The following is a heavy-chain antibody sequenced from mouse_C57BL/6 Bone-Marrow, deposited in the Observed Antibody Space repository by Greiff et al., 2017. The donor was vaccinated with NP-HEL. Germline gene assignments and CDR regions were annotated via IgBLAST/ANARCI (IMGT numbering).Heavy chain of an antibody. V-gene: IGHV3-8*01. J-gene: IGHJ3*01. CDR1: GYSITTDF. CDR2: ISYSCST. D-gene: IGHD4-1*01. CDR3: ARRTGSVFAY. Sequence: EVPLQQSGPGLAKPSQTLSLTCSFTGYSITTDFLNWIRKYPGNTLEYMVDISYSCSTYYNPSLKSRISITRDTSKNQYYLQLNSVTTEDTATYYCARRTGSVFAYWGQGTLVTVSA.